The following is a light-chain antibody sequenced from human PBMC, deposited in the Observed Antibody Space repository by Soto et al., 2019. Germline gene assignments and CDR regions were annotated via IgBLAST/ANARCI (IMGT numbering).Light chain of an antibody. J-gene: IGLJ1*01. V-gene: IGLV2-14*01. CDR3: ASYTSSSSYV. CDR2: EAS. CDR1: SNDVGGYNY. Sequence: LTQPASVSGSPGQSITISCTGTSNDVGGYNYVSWYQHHPGKAPKLMIYEASNRPSGVSNRFSGSKSGNTASLTISGLQAGDEADYYCASYTSSSSYVFGTGTKVTVL.